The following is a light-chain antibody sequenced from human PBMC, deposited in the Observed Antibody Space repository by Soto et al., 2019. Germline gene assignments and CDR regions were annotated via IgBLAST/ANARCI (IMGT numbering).Light chain of an antibody. CDR3: QQYNSYGT. J-gene: IGKJ1*01. V-gene: IGKV1-5*01. Sequence: DIQMTQSPSTLSASVGDRVTITCRASQSISSWLAWYQQKPGIAPKLLIYDASSLESGVPSRFSGSGSGTEFTLTITSLQPDDFATYYCQQYNSYGTFGQGTKVDIK. CDR1: QSISSW. CDR2: DAS.